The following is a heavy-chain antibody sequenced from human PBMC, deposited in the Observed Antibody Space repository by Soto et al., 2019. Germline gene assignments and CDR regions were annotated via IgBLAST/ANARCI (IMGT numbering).Heavy chain of an antibody. CDR3: AGMHEGALAF. D-gene: IGHD1-26*01. CDR1: GDSVAINSAA. V-gene: IGHV6-1*01. CDR2: TYYRSKWYN. J-gene: IGHJ4*02. Sequence: SHTLSLTCASSGDSVAINSAAWNCIGQSPSGGLEVLGRTYYRSKWYNEYAVSVKMRITIKPDRSKNQFSLQLRSVIPEDTAVYYCAGMHEGALAFWGQGTLVTVSP.